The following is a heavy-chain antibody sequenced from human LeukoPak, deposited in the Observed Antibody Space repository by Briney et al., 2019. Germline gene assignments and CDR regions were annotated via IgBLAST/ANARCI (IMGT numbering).Heavy chain of an antibody. V-gene: IGHV4-39*07. J-gene: IGHJ6*04. Sequence: SETLSLTCTVSGGSISSSSYYWGWIRQPPWKGLEWIGRIHASGTTNYNPSLKSRVSMSIDVSKNQFSLRLNSVTAADTAVFYCARDIGSRVWGKGTTVIVSS. CDR2: IHASGTT. D-gene: IGHD1-26*01. CDR1: GGSISSSSYY. CDR3: ARDIGSRV.